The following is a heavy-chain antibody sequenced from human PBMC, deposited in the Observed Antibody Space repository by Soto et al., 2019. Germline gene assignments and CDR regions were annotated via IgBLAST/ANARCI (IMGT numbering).Heavy chain of an antibody. V-gene: IGHV3-23*01. Sequence: PWGSLRLSCVGSGFTFSDSVMAWVRQAPGKGLEWLSVMSGDGRTRYALSVTGRFTISRDNSKNTLYLQMRSPRAEDAAAYYCVKWHTSNFDSLPFTGFDFWGQGTQVTVSS. J-gene: IGHJ4*02. CDR2: MSGDGRT. CDR3: VKWHTSNFDSLPFTGFDF. D-gene: IGHD3-22*01. CDR1: GFTFSDSV.